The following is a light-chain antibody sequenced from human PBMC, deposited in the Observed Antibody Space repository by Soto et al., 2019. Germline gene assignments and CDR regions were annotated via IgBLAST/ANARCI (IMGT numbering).Light chain of an antibody. CDR1: SSDVGGYNY. V-gene: IGLV2-14*01. J-gene: IGLJ2*01. Sequence: QSALTQPASVSGSPGQSITISCTGTSSDVGGYNYVSWYQLHPGKAPKLIIYDVSNRPSGDSNRFSGSKSGNTASLTISGLQAEDEADYYCSSYTSSSTVVFGGETKMTVL. CDR3: SSYTSSSTVV. CDR2: DVS.